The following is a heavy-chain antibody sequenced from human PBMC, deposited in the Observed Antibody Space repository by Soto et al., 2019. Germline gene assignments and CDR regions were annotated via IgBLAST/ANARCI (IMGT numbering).Heavy chain of an antibody. CDR1: GYTFTGYY. CDR2: INPNSGGT. V-gene: IGHV1-2*04. Sequence: GASVKVSCKASGYTFTGYYMHWVRQAPGQGLEWMGWINPNSGGTNYAQKFQGWVTMTRDTSISTAYMELSRLRSDDTAVYYCARGDSSSSTAEYFQHWGQGTLVTVSS. CDR3: ARGDSSSSTAEYFQH. D-gene: IGHD6-6*01. J-gene: IGHJ1*01.